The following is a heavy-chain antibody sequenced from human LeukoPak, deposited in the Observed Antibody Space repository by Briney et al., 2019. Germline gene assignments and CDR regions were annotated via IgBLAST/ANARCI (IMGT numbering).Heavy chain of an antibody. D-gene: IGHD3-10*01. V-gene: IGHV3-48*02. Sequence: QAGGSLTLSCVASGFTFSSYGMNWVRQAPGKGLEWVSYISSSSSTIYYADSVKGRFTISRDNAKNSLYLQMNSLRDEDTAVYYCAEVRSSASDIWGQGTMVTVSS. J-gene: IGHJ3*02. CDR2: ISSSSSTI. CDR3: AEVRSSASDI. CDR1: GFTFSSYG.